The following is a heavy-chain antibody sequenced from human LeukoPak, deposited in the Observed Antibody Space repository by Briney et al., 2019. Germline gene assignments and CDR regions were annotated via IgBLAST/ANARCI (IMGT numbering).Heavy chain of an antibody. V-gene: IGHV4-34*01. CDR2: INHSGST. D-gene: IGHD3-22*01. Sequence: SETLSLTCAVYGGSFSGYYWSWIRQPPGKGLGWVGEINHSGSTNYNPSLKSRVTISVDTSKNQFSLKLSAVTAADTAVYYCARGREILYYDSSKRPFDYWGQATLVTVSS. J-gene: IGHJ4*02. CDR3: ARGREILYYDSSKRPFDY. CDR1: GGSFSGYY.